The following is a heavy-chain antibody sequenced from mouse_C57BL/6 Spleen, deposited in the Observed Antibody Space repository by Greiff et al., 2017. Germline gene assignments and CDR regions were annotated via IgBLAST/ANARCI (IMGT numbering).Heavy chain of an antibody. V-gene: IGHV1-15*01. CDR2: IDPETGGT. CDR3: TGALRLGRSIDY. J-gene: IGHJ4*01. CDR1: GYTFTDYE. D-gene: IGHD2-4*01. Sequence: QVQLQQSGAELVRPGASVTLSCKASGYTFTDYEMHWVKQTPVHGLEWIGAIDPETGGTAYNQKFKGKAILTADESSSTAYMELRSLTSEASAVYYCTGALRLGRSIDYWGQGTSVTVSS.